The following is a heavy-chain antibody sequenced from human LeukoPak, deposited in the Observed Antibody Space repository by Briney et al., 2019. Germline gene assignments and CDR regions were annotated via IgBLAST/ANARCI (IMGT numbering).Heavy chain of an antibody. D-gene: IGHD3-10*01. CDR1: GYTFTGYY. Sequence: ASVKVSCKASGYTFTGYYMHWVRQAPGQGLEWMGWMNPNSGNTGYAQKFQGRVTMTRNTSISTAYMELSSLRSEDTAVYYCARPNHSTMVRGVDDAFDIWGQGTMVTVSS. J-gene: IGHJ3*02. CDR3: ARPNHSTMVRGVDDAFDI. V-gene: IGHV1-8*02. CDR2: MNPNSGNT.